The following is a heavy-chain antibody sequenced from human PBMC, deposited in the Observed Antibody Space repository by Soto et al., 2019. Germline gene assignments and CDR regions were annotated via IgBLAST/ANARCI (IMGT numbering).Heavy chain of an antibody. D-gene: IGHD6-19*01. CDR2: IYYSGST. CDR3: ARGIEGWYQGRYYYGMDV. J-gene: IGHJ6*02. Sequence: QVQLQESGPGLVKPSETLSLTCTVSGGSVSSGSYYWSWIRQPPGKGLEWIGYIYYSGSTNYNPSLKSRVTLSVSTPKNQFSLKLSSVPAADTAVYYGARGIEGWYQGRYYYGMDVWGQGTTVTVSS. CDR1: GGSVSSGSYY. V-gene: IGHV4-61*01.